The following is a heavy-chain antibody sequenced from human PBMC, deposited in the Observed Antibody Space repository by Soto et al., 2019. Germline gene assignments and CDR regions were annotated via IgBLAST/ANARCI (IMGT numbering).Heavy chain of an antibody. CDR2: INHSGST. V-gene: IGHV4-34*01. CDR1: GGSFSGYY. D-gene: IGHD6-25*01. CDR3: ARDGIAAINLDY. Sequence: SETLSLTCAVYGGSFSGYYWSWIRQPPGKGLEWIGEINHSGSTNYNPSLKSRVTISVDTSKNQFSLKLSSVTAADTAVYYCARDGIAAINLDYWGQGTLVTVSS. J-gene: IGHJ4*02.